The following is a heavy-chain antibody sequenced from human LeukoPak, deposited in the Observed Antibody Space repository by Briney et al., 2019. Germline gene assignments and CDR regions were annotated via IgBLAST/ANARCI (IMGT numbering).Heavy chain of an antibody. CDR3: ARHLALYYYDSSGELY. CDR1: GFPFSTYW. D-gene: IGHD3-22*01. J-gene: IGHJ4*02. Sequence: GSLRLSCAASGFPFSTYWMNWIRQPPGKGLEWIGEINHSGSTNYNPSLKSRVTISVDTSKNQFSLKLSSVTAADTAVYYCARHLALYYYDSSGELYWGQGTLVTVSS. V-gene: IGHV4-34*01. CDR2: INHSGST.